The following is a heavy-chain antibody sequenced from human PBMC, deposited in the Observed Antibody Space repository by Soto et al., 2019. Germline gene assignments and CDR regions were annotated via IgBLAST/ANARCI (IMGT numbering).Heavy chain of an antibody. CDR3: ARRGIAARKNYGMDV. CDR2: INSDGSST. Sequence: PVGSLRLSCAASGCTFSSYWMHWVRQSPGKGLVWVSRINSDGSSTSYADSVKGRFTISRDNAKNTLYLQMNSLRAEDTAVYYCARRGIAARKNYGMDVWGQGTTVTVSS. CDR1: GCTFSSYW. D-gene: IGHD6-6*01. J-gene: IGHJ6*02. V-gene: IGHV3-74*01.